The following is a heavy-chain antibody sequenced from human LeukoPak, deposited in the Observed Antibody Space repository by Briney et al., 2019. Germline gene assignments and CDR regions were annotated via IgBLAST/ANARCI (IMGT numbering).Heavy chain of an antibody. CDR2: INPNSGGT. CDR3: ARGGRAVFYDFWSGGFDP. D-gene: IGHD3-3*01. J-gene: IGHJ5*02. CDR1: GYTFTGYY. V-gene: IGHV1-2*06. Sequence: ASVKVSCKASGYTFTGYYMHWVRQAPGQGLEWMGRINPNSGGTNYAQKFQGRVTMTRDTPISTAYMELSRLRSDDTAVYYCARGGRAVFYDFWSGGFDPWGQGTLVTVSS.